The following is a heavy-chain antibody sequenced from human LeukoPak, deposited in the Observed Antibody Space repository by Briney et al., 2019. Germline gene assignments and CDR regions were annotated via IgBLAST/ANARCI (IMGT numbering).Heavy chain of an antibody. CDR1: GFTFSSYE. CDR3: AREPRGVWFGELLPRRGYYFDY. D-gene: IGHD3-10*01. CDR2: ISSSGSTI. Sequence: GGSLRLSCAASGFTFSSYEMNWVRQAPGKGLEWVSYISSSGSTIYYADSVKGRFTISRDNAKNSLYLQMNSLRAEDTAVYYCAREPRGVWFGELLPRRGYYFDYWGQGTLVTVSS. V-gene: IGHV3-48*03. J-gene: IGHJ4*02.